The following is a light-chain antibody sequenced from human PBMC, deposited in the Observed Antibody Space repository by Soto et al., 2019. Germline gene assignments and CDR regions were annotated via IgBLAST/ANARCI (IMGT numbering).Light chain of an antibody. CDR2: DDN. V-gene: IGLV1-51*01. Sequence: QSVLTQPPSVSAAPGQSVTSSCSGTSSNIASNYVSWYQQFPGTAPRLLIYDDNKRPSGIPDRFSASKSGTSATLGITGLQSGDEADYYCGTWDSSLSGGVFGTGTKVTVL. CDR1: SSNIASNY. CDR3: GTWDSSLSGGV. J-gene: IGLJ1*01.